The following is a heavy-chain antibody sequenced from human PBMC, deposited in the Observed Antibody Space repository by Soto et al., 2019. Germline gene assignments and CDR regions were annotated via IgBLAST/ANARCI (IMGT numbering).Heavy chain of an antibody. V-gene: IGHV3-30*02. D-gene: IGHD4-17*01. CDR2: IWYDGSNK. CDR1: GFIFSNYG. Sequence: GGSLRLSCAASGFIFSNYGMHWVRQAPGKGLEFVAVIWYDGSNKNYADSVKGRFTISRDNSKNTLYLQMNSLRAEDTAVYYCAKDRSYGDYGPPQFDYWGQGTLVTVSS. CDR3: AKDRSYGDYGPPQFDY. J-gene: IGHJ4*02.